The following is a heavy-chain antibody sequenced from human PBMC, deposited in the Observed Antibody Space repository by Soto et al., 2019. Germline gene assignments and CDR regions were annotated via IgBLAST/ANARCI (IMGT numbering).Heavy chain of an antibody. V-gene: IGHV1-3*01. J-gene: IGHJ1*01. Sequence: GASVKVSCKASGYTFTSYAMHWVRQAPGQRLEWMGWINAGNGNTKYSQKFQGRVTITRDTSASTAYMELSSLRSEDTAVYYCARDWGDYSSGWYGYFQHWGQGTLVTVSS. D-gene: IGHD6-19*01. CDR1: GYTFTSYA. CDR2: INAGNGNT. CDR3: ARDWGDYSSGWYGYFQH.